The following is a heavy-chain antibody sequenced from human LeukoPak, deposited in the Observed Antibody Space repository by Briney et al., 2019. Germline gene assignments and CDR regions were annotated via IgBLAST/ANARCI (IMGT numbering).Heavy chain of an antibody. CDR3: TRVEAFDI. Sequence: GGSLRLSCAASGFTFSDSYMSWIRQPPGKGLEYVSYISSGGDTIYYADSVKRRFTISRDNAKNSLNLQMDSLIAEDTAVYYCTRVEAFDIWGQGTMVTVSS. CDR2: ISSGGDTI. D-gene: IGHD1-1*01. V-gene: IGHV3-11*01. CDR1: GFTFSDSY. J-gene: IGHJ3*02.